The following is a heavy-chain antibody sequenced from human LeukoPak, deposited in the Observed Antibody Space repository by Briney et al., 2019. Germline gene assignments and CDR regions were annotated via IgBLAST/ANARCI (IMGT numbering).Heavy chain of an antibody. V-gene: IGHV3-21*01. J-gene: IGHJ4*02. CDR1: GFTFSSYS. Sequence: PGGSLRLSCAASGFTFSSYSMNSVRQAPGKGLEWVSSISRSSSYIYYAESVKGRFTISRDNAKNSLYLQMRSLRAEDTAVYYCASGGYGGPPVWGQGTLVTVSS. CDR3: ASGGYGGPPV. CDR2: ISRSSSYI. D-gene: IGHD4-23*01.